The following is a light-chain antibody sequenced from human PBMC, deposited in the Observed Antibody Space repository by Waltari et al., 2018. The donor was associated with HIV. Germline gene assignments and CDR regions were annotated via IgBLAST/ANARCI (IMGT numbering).Light chain of an antibody. Sequence: EIMLTQSPATLSLSPGETAIVSCRASEHMTSQYLAWYQQKSGQAPRLLLFGASTRNPGVPERFGGAGSGADFTLTVSRLEPEDFALYFCQQYAASPYTFGQGT. J-gene: IGKJ2*01. CDR1: EHMTSQY. CDR2: GAS. CDR3: QQYAASPYT. V-gene: IGKV3-20*01.